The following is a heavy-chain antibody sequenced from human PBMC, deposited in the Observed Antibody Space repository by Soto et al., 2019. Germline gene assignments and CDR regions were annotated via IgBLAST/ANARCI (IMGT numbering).Heavy chain of an antibody. Sequence: QVQLVESGGGVVQPGRSLRLSCAASGFTFSSYGMHWVRQAPGKGLEWVAVIWYDGSNKYYADSVKGRFTISRDNSKNTLYLQMNSLRAEDTAVYYCARDLGGVRGVILYYFDYWGQGTLVTVSS. CDR2: IWYDGSNK. J-gene: IGHJ4*02. CDR1: GFTFSSYG. CDR3: ARDLGGVRGVILYYFDY. V-gene: IGHV3-33*01. D-gene: IGHD3-10*01.